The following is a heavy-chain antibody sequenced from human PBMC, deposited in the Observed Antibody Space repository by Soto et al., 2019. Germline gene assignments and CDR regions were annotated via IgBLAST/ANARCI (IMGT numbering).Heavy chain of an antibody. D-gene: IGHD2-8*01. CDR1: GYSFTSYW. J-gene: IGHJ5*02. CDR2: IYPGDSDT. CDR3: ARHGYCTNGVCYSQPPPWFDP. V-gene: IGHV5-51*01. Sequence: GEFLKISCKGSGYSFTSYWIGWVRQMPGKGLEWMGIIYPGDSDTRYSPFFQGQVTISADKSISTAYLQWSSLKASDTAMYYCARHGYCTNGVCYSQPPPWFDPWGQGTLVTVSS.